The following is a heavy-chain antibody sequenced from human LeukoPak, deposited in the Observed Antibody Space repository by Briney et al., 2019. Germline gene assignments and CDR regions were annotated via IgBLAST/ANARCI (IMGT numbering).Heavy chain of an antibody. CDR3: ARNYDFWSGYSSNWFDP. CDR1: GGSFSGYY. J-gene: IGHJ5*02. Sequence: SETLSLTCAVYGGSFSGYYWSWIRQPPGKGLEWIGEINHSGSTNYNPSLKSRVTISVDTSKNQFSLKLSSVTPEDTAVYYCARNYDFWSGYSSNWFDPWGQGTLVTVSS. CDR2: INHSGST. V-gene: IGHV4-34*01. D-gene: IGHD3-3*01.